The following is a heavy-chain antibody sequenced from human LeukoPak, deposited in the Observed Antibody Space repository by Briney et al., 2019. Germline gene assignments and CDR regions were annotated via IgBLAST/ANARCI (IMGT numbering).Heavy chain of an antibody. V-gene: IGHV1-18*01. J-gene: IGHJ6*02. CDR3: ARARWYDILTGYLSYYYYYGMDV. CDR1: GYTFTSYG. CDR2: ISAYNGNT. Sequence: ASVKVSCKASGYTFTSYGISWVRQAPGQGLEWMVWISAYNGNTNYAQKLQGRVTMTTDTSTSTAYMELRGLRSDDTAVYYCARARWYDILTGYLSYYYYYGMDVWGQGTTVTVSS. D-gene: IGHD3-9*01.